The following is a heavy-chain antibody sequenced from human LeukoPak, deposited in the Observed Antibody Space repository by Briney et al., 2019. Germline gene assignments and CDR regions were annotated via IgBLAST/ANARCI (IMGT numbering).Heavy chain of an antibody. CDR2: ISGSGGST. D-gene: IGHD3-16*01. CDR3: AKCVTTYGGRAPFDY. J-gene: IGHJ4*02. Sequence: GGSLRLSCAASRFTFSSYAMSWVRQAPGKGLEWVSAISGSGGSTYYADSVKGRFTISRDNSKNTLYLQMNSLRAEDTAVYYCAKCVTTYGGRAPFDYWGQGTLVTVSS. V-gene: IGHV3-23*01. CDR1: RFTFSSYA.